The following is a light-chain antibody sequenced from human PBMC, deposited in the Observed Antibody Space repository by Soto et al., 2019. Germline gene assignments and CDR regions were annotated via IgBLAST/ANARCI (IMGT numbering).Light chain of an antibody. CDR1: QSLLHSNGYTY. J-gene: IGKJ2*01. Sequence: DFVMTQSPLSLPVTPGEPASISCRSSQSLLHSNGYTYLDWYLQKPGQSPQLLIYLGSTRASGVPDRFSGSGSGTDVTLKISRVEAEDVGVYYCMQALQTPYTFGQGTKLEIK. CDR2: LGS. V-gene: IGKV2-28*01. CDR3: MQALQTPYT.